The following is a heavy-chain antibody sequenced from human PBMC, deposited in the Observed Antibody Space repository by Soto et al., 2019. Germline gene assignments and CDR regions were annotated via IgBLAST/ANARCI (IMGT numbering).Heavy chain of an antibody. CDR3: ATELNAMQAFDI. J-gene: IGHJ3*02. CDR2: TWNDGRHK. D-gene: IGHD1-1*01. Sequence: QVQLVESGGGVVQPGRSLRLSCVASGFTFSTYGMHWFRQAPGKGLEWVARTWNDGRHKYYADHVKDRFTISRDNFKNTLYLQINSLRDEDSAVYYCATELNAMQAFDIWGQGTMVTVSS. CDR1: GFTFSTYG. V-gene: IGHV3-33*01.